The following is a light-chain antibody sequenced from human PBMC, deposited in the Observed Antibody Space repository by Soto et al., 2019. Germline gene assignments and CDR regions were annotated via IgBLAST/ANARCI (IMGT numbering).Light chain of an antibody. CDR2: DVS. Sequence: QSVLTQPRSVSGSPGQSVTISCTGTSSDVGGYNYVSWYQQHPGKAPKLMIYDVSKRPSGVPDRFSGSKSGTSASLAITGLQAEDEADYYCQSYDSSLSGYVFGTGTQLTVL. CDR1: SSDVGGYNY. CDR3: QSYDSSLSGYV. J-gene: IGLJ1*01. V-gene: IGLV2-11*01.